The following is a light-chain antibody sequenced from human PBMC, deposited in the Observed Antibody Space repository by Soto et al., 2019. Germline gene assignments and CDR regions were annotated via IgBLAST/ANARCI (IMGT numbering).Light chain of an antibody. Sequence: DIQMTQSPSSLSASVGDRVTITCRASQSISSYLNWYQQKPGKAPKLLIYAASSLQGGVPSRFSGSGSGTDFTLTISSLQPEDFATYYCQQSYSTPPNFGPGTRVDI. V-gene: IGKV1-39*01. CDR3: QQSYSTPPN. CDR2: AAS. CDR1: QSISSY. J-gene: IGKJ3*01.